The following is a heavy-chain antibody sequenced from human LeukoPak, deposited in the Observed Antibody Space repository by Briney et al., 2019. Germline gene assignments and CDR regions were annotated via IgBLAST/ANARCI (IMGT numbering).Heavy chain of an antibody. D-gene: IGHD2-2*01. Sequence: ASVKVSCKASGDTFTSYAISWVRQAPGQGLEGMGGIIPIFGTANYAQKFQGRVTITTDESTSTAYMELSSLRSEDTAVYYCARTTSYCSSTSCPWHYYYYYMDVWGKGTTVTVSS. V-gene: IGHV1-69*05. CDR2: IIPIFGTA. J-gene: IGHJ6*03. CDR1: GDTFTSYA. CDR3: ARTTSYCSSTSCPWHYYYYYMDV.